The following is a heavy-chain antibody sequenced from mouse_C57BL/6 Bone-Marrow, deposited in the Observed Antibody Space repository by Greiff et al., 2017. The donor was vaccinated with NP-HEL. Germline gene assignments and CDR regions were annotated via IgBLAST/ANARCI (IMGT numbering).Heavy chain of an antibody. CDR3: ARHPYGSSYWYFDV. D-gene: IGHD1-1*01. CDR1: GFTFSDYY. J-gene: IGHJ1*03. Sequence: VQLVESGGGLVQPGGSLKLSCAASGFTFSDYYMYWVRQTPETRLEWFGYISNGCGSTYSPDTVKGRFTISSDNAKNTLYLQMSRLKTEDTAMYYCARHPYGSSYWYFDVWGTGTTVTVSS. CDR2: ISNGCGST. V-gene: IGHV5-12*01.